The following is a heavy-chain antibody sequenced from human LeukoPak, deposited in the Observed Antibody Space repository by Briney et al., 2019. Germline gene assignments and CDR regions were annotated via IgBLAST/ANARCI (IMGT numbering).Heavy chain of an antibody. V-gene: IGHV4-38-2*02. J-gene: IGHJ4*02. CDR3: ARPGEDYGDYVFDY. CDR1: GYSISNGHY. D-gene: IGHD4-17*01. CDR2: ISHTGSS. Sequence: PSETLSLTCTVSGYSISNGHYWGWIRQPPGKGLEWIGSISHTGSSYYNPSLKSRVTISVDTSKNQFSLKLSSVTAADTAVYYCARPGEDYGDYVFDYWGQGTLVTVSS.